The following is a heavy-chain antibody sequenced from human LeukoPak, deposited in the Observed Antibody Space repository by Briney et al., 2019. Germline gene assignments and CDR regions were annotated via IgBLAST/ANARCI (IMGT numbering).Heavy chain of an antibody. D-gene: IGHD6-25*01. V-gene: IGHV1-3*01. CDR3: ARGRARAAYYFDY. J-gene: IGHJ4*02. Sequence: ASVKVSCKASGYTFTSYAMHWVRQAPGQRLEWMGWINAGNGNTKYSQKFQGRVTITRDTSASTAYMELSSLRSEDTAVYYCARGRARAAYYFDYWGQGTLVTVSS. CDR2: INAGNGNT. CDR1: GYTFTSYA.